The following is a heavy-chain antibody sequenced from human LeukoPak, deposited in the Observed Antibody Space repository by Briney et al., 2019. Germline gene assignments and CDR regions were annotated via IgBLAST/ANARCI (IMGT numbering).Heavy chain of an antibody. V-gene: IGHV1-69*05. CDR2: IIPIFGTA. Sequence: SVKVSCKASGGAFSSYAISWVRQAPGQGLEWMGRIIPIFGTANYAQKFQGRVTITTDESTSTAYMELSSLRSEDTAVYYCASDHLQYSEGNWFDPWGQGTLVTVSS. CDR1: GGAFSSYA. D-gene: IGHD5-24*01. CDR3: ASDHLQYSEGNWFDP. J-gene: IGHJ5*02.